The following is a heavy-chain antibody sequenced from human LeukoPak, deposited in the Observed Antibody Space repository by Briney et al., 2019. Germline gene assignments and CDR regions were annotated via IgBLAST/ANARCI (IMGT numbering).Heavy chain of an antibody. CDR2: IYYSGTT. J-gene: IGHJ4*02. Sequence: PSEALSLTCTVSGGSISSYYWNWIRQPPGKGLEWIGYIYYSGTTNYNPSLKSRVTISVDTSKNQFSLKLSSVTAADTAVYYCARGVYIAAAQYGYWGQGTLVTVSS. V-gene: IGHV4-59*01. CDR1: GGSISSYY. CDR3: ARGVYIAAAQYGY. D-gene: IGHD6-13*01.